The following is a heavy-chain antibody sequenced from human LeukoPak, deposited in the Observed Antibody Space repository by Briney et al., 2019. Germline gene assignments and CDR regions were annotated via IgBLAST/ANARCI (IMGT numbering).Heavy chain of an antibody. CDR1: GFSFSRHW. D-gene: IGHD6-19*01. Sequence: GGSLRLSCAASGFSFSRHWMHWVRQVPGKELVWVSHISSDGSRTYYADSVKGRFTISRDNAKSTLYPQMNSLRAEDTAVYYCARDGGWNPFDYWGQGTQVTVSS. J-gene: IGHJ4*02. CDR2: ISSDGSRT. CDR3: ARDGGWNPFDY. V-gene: IGHV3-74*01.